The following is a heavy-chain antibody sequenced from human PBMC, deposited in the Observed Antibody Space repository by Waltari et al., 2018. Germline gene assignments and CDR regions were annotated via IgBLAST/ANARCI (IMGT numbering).Heavy chain of an antibody. D-gene: IGHD2-2*01. J-gene: IGHJ5*02. V-gene: IGHV3-53*01. CDR1: WFTVSSNY. Sequence: EVQLVESGGDLIQPGGSLRLSCAASWFTVSSNYMSWVRQAPGKGLEWVSIIDSGGSTYYGDSVKGRFTISRDSSKTTLYLQMNSLRAEDTAVYYCARDYCDRTSCSVAWGQGTLVTVSS. CDR2: IDSGGST. CDR3: ARDYCDRTSCSVA.